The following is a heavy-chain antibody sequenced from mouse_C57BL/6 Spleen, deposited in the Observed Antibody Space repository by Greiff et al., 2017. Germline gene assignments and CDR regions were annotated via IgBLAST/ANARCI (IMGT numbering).Heavy chain of an antibody. CDR2: IDPETGGP. D-gene: IGHD2-3*01. CDR1: GYTFTDYE. V-gene: IGHV1-15*01. Sequence: QVQLQQSGAELVRPGASVTLSCKASGYTFTDYEMPWVKQTPVHGLEWIGAIDPETGGPAYNQKFKGKAILTADKSSSTAYMELRSLTSEDSAVYYCTGGWLLSWYFDVWGTGTTVTVSS. J-gene: IGHJ1*03. CDR3: TGGWLLSWYFDV.